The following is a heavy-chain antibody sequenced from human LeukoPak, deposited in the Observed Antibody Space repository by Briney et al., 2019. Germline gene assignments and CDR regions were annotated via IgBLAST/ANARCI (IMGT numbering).Heavy chain of an antibody. CDR2: IYSGGST. Sequence: GGSLRLSCAASGFTVSSNYMSWVRQAPGKGLEWVSVIYSGGSTYYADSVKGRFTISRDNSKNTLYLQMNSLRAEDTAVHYCARDGAGRRFFDYWGQGTLVTVSS. D-gene: IGHD3-10*01. CDR3: ARDGAGRRFFDY. J-gene: IGHJ4*02. CDR1: GFTVSSNY. V-gene: IGHV3-53*01.